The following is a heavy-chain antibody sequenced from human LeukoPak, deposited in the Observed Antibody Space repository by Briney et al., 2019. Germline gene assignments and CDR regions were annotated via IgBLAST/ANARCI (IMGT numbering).Heavy chain of an antibody. CDR1: GYSISSGYY. D-gene: IGHD3-10*01. CDR3: ARDSGGLLWFGESTRADY. Sequence: SETLSLTCTVSGYSISSGYYWGWIRQPPGKGLEWIGSIYHSGSTYYNPSLKSRVTISVDTSKNQFSLKLSSVTAADTAVYYCARDSGGLLWFGESTRADYWGQGTLVTVSS. V-gene: IGHV4-38-2*02. J-gene: IGHJ4*02. CDR2: IYHSGST.